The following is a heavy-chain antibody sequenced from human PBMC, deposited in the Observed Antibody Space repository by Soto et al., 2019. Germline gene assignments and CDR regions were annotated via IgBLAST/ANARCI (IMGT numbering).Heavy chain of an antibody. D-gene: IGHD3-22*01. CDR2: IIPIFGTA. Sequence: SVKVSCKASGDTFSSYAISWVRQAPGQGLEWMGGIIPIFGTANYAQKFQGRVTITADESTSTAYMELGSLRSEDTAVYYCAIRYYYDSSGYYYVPYFDYWGQGTLVTVSS. V-gene: IGHV1-69*13. CDR3: AIRYYYDSSGYYYVPYFDY. CDR1: GDTFSSYA. J-gene: IGHJ4*02.